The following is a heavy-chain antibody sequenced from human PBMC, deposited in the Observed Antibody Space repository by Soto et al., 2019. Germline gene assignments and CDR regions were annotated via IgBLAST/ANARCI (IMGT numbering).Heavy chain of an antibody. CDR3: ARVRTQYYYDSSGWYYYYRMDV. J-gene: IGHJ6*02. CDR2: ISSSSSYI. D-gene: IGHD3-22*01. V-gene: IGHV3-21*01. CDR1: GFTFSSYS. Sequence: GGSLRLSCAASGFTFSSYSMNWVRQAPGKGLEWVSSISSSSSYIYYADSVKGRFTISRDNAKNSLYLQMNSLRAEDTAVYYCARVRTQYYYDSSGWYYYYRMDVWGQGTTLTVSS.